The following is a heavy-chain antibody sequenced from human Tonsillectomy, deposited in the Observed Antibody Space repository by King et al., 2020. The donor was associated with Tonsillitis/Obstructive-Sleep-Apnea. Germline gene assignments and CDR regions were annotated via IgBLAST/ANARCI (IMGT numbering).Heavy chain of an antibody. V-gene: IGHV3-30*15. CDR2: ISYGGSAQ. D-gene: IGHD6-19*01. Sequence: VQLVESGGGVVQPGRSLRLSCAASGFTLRSYSMHWVRQAPGEGLEWVALISYGGSAQYYADSVKGRFTISRDNSKNTLWLQMSSLRTEDTAVYYCARDRSGWPPEYFDYWGQGTLVTVSS. CDR1: GFTLRSYS. J-gene: IGHJ4*02. CDR3: ARDRSGWPPEYFDY.